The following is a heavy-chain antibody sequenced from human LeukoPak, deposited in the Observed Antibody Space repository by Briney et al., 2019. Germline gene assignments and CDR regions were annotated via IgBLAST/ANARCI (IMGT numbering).Heavy chain of an antibody. V-gene: IGHV1-69*05. CDR1: GGTFSSYA. J-gene: IGHJ4*02. Sequence: SVKASCKASGGTFSSYAISWVRQAPGQGLEWMGGIIPIFGTANYAQKFQGRVTITTDESTSTAYMELSSLRSEDTAVYYCASPTTYDFWSGYYMFDYWGQGTLVTVSS. CDR3: ASPTTYDFWSGYYMFDY. D-gene: IGHD3-3*01. CDR2: IIPIFGTA.